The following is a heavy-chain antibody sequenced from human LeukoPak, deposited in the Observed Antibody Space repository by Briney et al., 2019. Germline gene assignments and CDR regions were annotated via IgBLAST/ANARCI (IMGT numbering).Heavy chain of an antibody. CDR3: ARLGVLPAAGVYYYYMDV. V-gene: IGHV4-34*01. Sequence: SETLSLTCAVYGGSFSGYYWSWIRQPPGKGLEWIGEINHSGSTNYNPSLKSRVTISVDTSKNQFSLKLSSVTAADTAVYYCARLGVLPAAGVYYYYMDVWGKGTTVTVSS. CDR1: GGSFSGYY. CDR2: INHSGST. D-gene: IGHD6-13*01. J-gene: IGHJ6*03.